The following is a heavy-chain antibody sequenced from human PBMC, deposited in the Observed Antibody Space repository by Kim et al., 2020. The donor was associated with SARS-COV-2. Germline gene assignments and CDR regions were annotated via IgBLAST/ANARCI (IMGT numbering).Heavy chain of an antibody. Sequence: ASVKVSCKASGYTFTSYSISWVRQAPGQGLEWMGWIIPYNGKTNYAENLQGRVTMTSDTSTSTAYMELRSLRSDDTAVYFCARFRDNWNYLDNYWGQGTLVTVSS. CDR1: GYTFTSYS. D-gene: IGHD1-7*01. CDR3: ARFRDNWNYLDNY. CDR2: IIPYNGKT. V-gene: IGHV1-18*01. J-gene: IGHJ4*02.